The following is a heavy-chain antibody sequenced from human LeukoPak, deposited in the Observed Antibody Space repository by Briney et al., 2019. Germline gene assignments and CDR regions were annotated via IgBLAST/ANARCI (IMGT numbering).Heavy chain of an antibody. CDR2: INPNSGGT. Sequence: ASVKVSFKASGYTFTGHYMHWVRQAPGQGLEWMGWINPNSGGTDYAQKFQGRVTMTRDTSISTAYMELSRLTSDDTAIYYCARDRGPYSEDYWGQGTLVTVSS. J-gene: IGHJ4*02. CDR1: GYTFTGHY. V-gene: IGHV1-2*02. CDR3: ARDRGPYSEDY. D-gene: IGHD2-15*01.